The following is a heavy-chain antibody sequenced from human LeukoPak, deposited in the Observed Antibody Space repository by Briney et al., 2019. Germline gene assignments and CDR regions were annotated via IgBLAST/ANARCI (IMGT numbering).Heavy chain of an antibody. CDR3: ARSIQDIVLMVYGKGHNWFDP. J-gene: IGHJ5*02. Sequence: ASVKVSCKASGGTFSSYAISWVRQAPGQGLEWMGGIIPIFGTANYAQKFQGRVTITADESTSTAYMELSSLRSEDTAVYYCARSIQDIVLMVYGKGHNWFDPWGQGTLVTVSS. CDR1: GGTFSSYA. V-gene: IGHV1-69*13. CDR2: IIPIFGTA. D-gene: IGHD2-8*01.